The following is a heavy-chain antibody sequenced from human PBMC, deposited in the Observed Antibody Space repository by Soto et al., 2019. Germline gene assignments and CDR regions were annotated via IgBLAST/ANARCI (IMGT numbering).Heavy chain of an antibody. J-gene: IGHJ6*02. CDR3: ARVSGYPGGYYGMDV. D-gene: IGHD5-12*01. CDR1: GFTFSSYG. V-gene: IGHV3-33*01. Sequence: GGSLRLSCAASGFTFSSYGMHWVRQAPGKGLEWVAVIWYDGSNKYYADSVKGRFTISRDNSKNTLYLQMNSLRAEDTAVYYCARVSGYPGGYYGMDVWGQGTTVTVSS. CDR2: IWYDGSNK.